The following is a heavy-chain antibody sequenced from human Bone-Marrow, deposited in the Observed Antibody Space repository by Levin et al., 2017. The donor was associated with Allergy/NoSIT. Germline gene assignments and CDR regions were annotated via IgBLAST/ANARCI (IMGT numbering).Heavy chain of an antibody. Sequence: GASVKVSCRASGYTSTSYYVHWLRQAPGQGLEWMGIMNPIDGTTTSAQRFQGRVTMTRETSTRTVYMELSSLTYEDTAVYYCATYASGTYANTPLDYWGQGTLVTVSS. J-gene: IGHJ4*02. D-gene: IGHD3-10*01. CDR3: ATYASGTYANTPLDY. V-gene: IGHV1-46*01. CDR2: MNPIDGTT. CDR1: GYTSTSYY.